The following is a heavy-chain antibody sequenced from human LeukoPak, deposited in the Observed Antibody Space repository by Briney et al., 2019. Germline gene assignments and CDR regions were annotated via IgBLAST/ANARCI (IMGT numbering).Heavy chain of an antibody. Sequence: ASVKVSCKASGYXFTGYYIHWVRQAPGQGLEWMGWINPNSGDTTYAQKFQGRVTMTKDTSITTAYMELSRLRSDDTAVYYCARCGSTWYLYWGQGTLVTVSS. V-gene: IGHV1-2*02. J-gene: IGHJ4*02. CDR1: GYXFTGYY. CDR3: ARCGSTWYLY. CDR2: INPNSGDT. D-gene: IGHD6-13*01.